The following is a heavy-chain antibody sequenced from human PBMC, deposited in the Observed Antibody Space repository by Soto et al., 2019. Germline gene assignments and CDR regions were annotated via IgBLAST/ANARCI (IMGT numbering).Heavy chain of an antibody. V-gene: IGHV4-39*02. J-gene: IGHJ4*02. CDR1: GGSISSTGHY. CDR3: ARLMGVVTVDY. Sequence: QLQLQESGLGLVKPSETLSLTCSVSGGSISSTGHYWGWIRQPPGKGLEWIGNIYYAGSPYYNPSLTSRVTISVDTSKNHFSLALTSVTAADTAVYYCARLMGVVTVDYWGQGALVTVSS. CDR2: IYYAGSP. D-gene: IGHD2-21*02.